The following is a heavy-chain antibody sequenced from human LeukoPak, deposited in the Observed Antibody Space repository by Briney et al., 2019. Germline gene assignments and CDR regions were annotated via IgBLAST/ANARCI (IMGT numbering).Heavy chain of an antibody. V-gene: IGHV4-34*01. CDR3: ARAWSVTYYYYGMDV. Sequence: SETLSLTCAVYGGSFSGDYWSWIRQPPGKGLEWIGEINHSGSTNYNPSLKSRVTISVDTSKNQFSLKLSSVTAADTAVYYCARAWSVTYYYYGMDVWGQGTTVTVSS. D-gene: IGHD4-11*01. CDR2: INHSGST. CDR1: GGSFSGDY. J-gene: IGHJ6*02.